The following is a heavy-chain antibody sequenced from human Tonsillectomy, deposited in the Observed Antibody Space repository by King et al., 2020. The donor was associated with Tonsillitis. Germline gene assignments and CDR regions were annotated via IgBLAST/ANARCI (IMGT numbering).Heavy chain of an antibody. D-gene: IGHD3-22*01. CDR1: GFTFSSYA. CDR3: AKNGVKHHMIVVVITAYYFDY. Sequence: VQLVESGGGVVQPGRSLRLSCAASGFTFSSYAMHWVRQALGKGLEWVAVISYDGSNKYYADSVKGRFTISRDNSKNTLYLQMNSLRAEDTAVYYCAKNGVKHHMIVVVITAYYFDYWGQGTLVTVSS. V-gene: IGHV3-30-3*02. J-gene: IGHJ4*02. CDR2: ISYDGSNK.